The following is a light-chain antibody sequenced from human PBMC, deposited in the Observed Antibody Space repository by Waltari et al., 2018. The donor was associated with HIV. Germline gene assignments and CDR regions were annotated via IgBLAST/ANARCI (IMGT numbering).Light chain of an antibody. Sequence: QSVLTQPPSASGTPGQRVTISCSGSSSNIGSSYVYWYQQLPGTAPKLLMYRNNQRPSGVPDRFSGSKSGTSASLAISGLRSEDEADYHCATWDDSLSGLWVFGGGTKLTVL. CDR1: SSNIGSSY. V-gene: IGLV1-47*01. J-gene: IGLJ3*02. CDR2: RNN. CDR3: ATWDDSLSGLWV.